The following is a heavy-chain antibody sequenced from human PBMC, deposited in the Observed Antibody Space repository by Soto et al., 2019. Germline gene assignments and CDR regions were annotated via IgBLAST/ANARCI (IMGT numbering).Heavy chain of an antibody. CDR2: ISAYNGNT. D-gene: IGHD6-19*01. CDR3: ARELGIAVAGYNWFDP. Sequence: QVQLVQSGAEVKKPGASVKVSCKASGYTFTSYGISWVRQAPGQGLEWMGWISAYNGNTNYAQKLQGRVTMTTDTSTSTADMELRSLRSDDTAVYYCARELGIAVAGYNWFDPWGQGTLVTVSS. CDR1: GYTFTSYG. V-gene: IGHV1-18*04. J-gene: IGHJ5*02.